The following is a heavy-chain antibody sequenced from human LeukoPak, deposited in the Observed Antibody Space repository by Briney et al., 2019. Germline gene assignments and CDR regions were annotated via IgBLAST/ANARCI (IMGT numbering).Heavy chain of an antibody. J-gene: IGHJ6*02. CDR3: ARGLPNYYGMDV. CDR1: GFTFSSYW. V-gene: IGHV3-74*01. Sequence: GGSLRLSCVASGFTFSSYWMHWVRQAPGKGLVWVSRIKSDGSTTNYADSVKGRFTISRDNAKNTLYLQMNSLRTEDTAVYYCARGLPNYYGMDVWGQGTTVTVSS. CDR2: IKSDGSTT.